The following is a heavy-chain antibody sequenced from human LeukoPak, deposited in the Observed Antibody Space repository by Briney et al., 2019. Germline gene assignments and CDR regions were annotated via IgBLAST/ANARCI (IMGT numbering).Heavy chain of an antibody. CDR3: ATLRVLEWLSPGDYFDY. J-gene: IGHJ4*02. Sequence: SETLSLTCTVSGGSISSSSYYWGWIRQPPGKGLEWIGSIYYSGSTYYNPSLKSRVTISVDTSKNQFSLKLSSVTAADTAVYYCATLRVLEWLSPGDYFDYWGQGTLVTVTS. V-gene: IGHV4-39*01. CDR1: GGSISSSSYY. D-gene: IGHD3-3*01. CDR2: IYYSGST.